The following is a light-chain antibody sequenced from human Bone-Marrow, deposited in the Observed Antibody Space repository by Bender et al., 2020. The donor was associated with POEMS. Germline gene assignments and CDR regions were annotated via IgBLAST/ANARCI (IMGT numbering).Light chain of an antibody. CDR3: QAWDSNTVV. CDR2: DDR. Sequence: SYVLTQPPSMSVAPGHVASIPCGGNNLGLKSVHWYQQKAGQAPILVVYDDRGRPSGIPERFSGSSSGNTATLTISETQAMDEADYYCQAWDSNTVVFGGGTKMTVL. CDR1: NLGLKS. J-gene: IGLJ2*01. V-gene: IGLV3-21*02.